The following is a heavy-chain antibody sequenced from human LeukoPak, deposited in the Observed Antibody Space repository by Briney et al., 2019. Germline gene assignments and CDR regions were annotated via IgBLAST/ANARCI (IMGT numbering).Heavy chain of an antibody. Sequence: GRSLRLSCAASGFTFSSYGMHWVRQAPGKGLEWVAVIWYDGSNKYYADSVKGRFTISRDNAKNSLYLQMNSLRAEDTALYYCAKGRSGYYSNFDYWGQGILVTVSS. CDR3: AKGRSGYYSNFDY. J-gene: IGHJ4*02. V-gene: IGHV3-33*03. D-gene: IGHD3-22*01. CDR2: IWYDGSNK. CDR1: GFTFSSYG.